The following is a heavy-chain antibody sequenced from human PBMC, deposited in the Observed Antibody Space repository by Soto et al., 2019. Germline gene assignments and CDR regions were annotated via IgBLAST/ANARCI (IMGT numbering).Heavy chain of an antibody. CDR2: IIPKLGSA. Sequence: QVQLVQSGAEVKEPGSSVKVSCKASGGGNLRDYRTTWVRRAPGQGLEWMGGIIPKLGSANYAQNFQGRVTITAEESTNTVYMELRSLRSDDTAVYYCARGGDGYTFGAVYWGQGTTVTVSS. V-gene: IGHV1-69*01. CDR1: GGGNLRDYR. CDR3: ARGGDGYTFGAVY. D-gene: IGHD2-21*01. J-gene: IGHJ4*02.